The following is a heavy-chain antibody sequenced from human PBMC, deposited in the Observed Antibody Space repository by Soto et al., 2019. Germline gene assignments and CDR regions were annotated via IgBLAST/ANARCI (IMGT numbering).Heavy chain of an antibody. CDR2: ISGSGGST. V-gene: IGHV3-23*01. D-gene: IGHD6-13*01. J-gene: IGHJ4*02. Sequence: EVQLLESGGGLVQHGGSLRLSCAASGFTFSSYAMSWVRQAPGKGLEWVSAISGSGGSTYYADSVKGRFTISRDNSKNTLYLQMNRLRAEDTAVYYCAKAIAAAGTWDYWGQGTLVTVSS. CDR3: AKAIAAAGTWDY. CDR1: GFTFSSYA.